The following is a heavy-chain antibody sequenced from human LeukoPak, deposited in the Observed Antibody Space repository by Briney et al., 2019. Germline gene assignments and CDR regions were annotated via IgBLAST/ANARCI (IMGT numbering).Heavy chain of an antibody. D-gene: IGHD1-26*01. J-gene: IGHJ4*02. V-gene: IGHV3-30-3*01. CDR2: VSYDGSNK. CDR1: RFTFSNYA. Sequence: GRSLRLSCAASRFTFSNYAMHGVRQAPGKGLEWVAVVSYDGSNKYYADSVKGRFTISRDNSKNTLYLQMNSLRAEDAAIYYCATIGYRRPGELYRIDYWRQGTLVTVSS. CDR3: ATIGYRRPGELYRIDY.